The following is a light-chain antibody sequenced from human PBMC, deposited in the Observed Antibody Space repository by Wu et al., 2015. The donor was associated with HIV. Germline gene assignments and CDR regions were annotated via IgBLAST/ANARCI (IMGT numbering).Light chain of an antibody. V-gene: IGKV3-11*01. J-gene: IGKJ2*01. CDR1: QSVSSY. CDR3: QQRSNWPRMYT. Sequence: EIVLTQSPATLSLSPGERATLSCRASQSVSSYLAWYQQKPGQAPRLLIYDASNRATGIPARFSGSGSGTDFTLTISSLEPEDFAVYYCQQRSNWPRMYTFGQGPSWRSN. CDR2: DAS.